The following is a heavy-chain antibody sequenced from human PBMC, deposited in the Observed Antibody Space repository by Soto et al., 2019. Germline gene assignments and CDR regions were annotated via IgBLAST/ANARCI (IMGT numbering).Heavy chain of an antibody. V-gene: IGHV3-23*01. Sequence: GGSLRLSCAASGFTFSSYAMNWVPQAPGKGLELVSTISGSGGSTYYADSVKGRFTISRDNSQNTVFVQMNSLRADDTAVYYCAKDGIGWVDDYWGQGTLGTVSS. CDR1: GFTFSSYA. CDR2: ISGSGGST. CDR3: AKDGIGWVDDY. J-gene: IGHJ4*02. D-gene: IGHD6-19*01.